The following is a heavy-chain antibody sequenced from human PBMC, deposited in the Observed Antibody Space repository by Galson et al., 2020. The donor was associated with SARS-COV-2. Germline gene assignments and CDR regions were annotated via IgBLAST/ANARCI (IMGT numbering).Heavy chain of an antibody. D-gene: IGHD1-26*01. J-gene: IGHJ4*02. CDR2: ISSDGSNS. V-gene: IGHV3-30*04. Sequence: GESLKISCAASGFTFSNYVMHWVRQAPGKGPEWVAVISSDGSNSFYADSLKGRFTISRDNSKSTLYLQMNSLRAEDTAVYYCARGGEWELPYYFDYWGQGTLVTVPS. CDR3: ARGGEWELPYYFDY. CDR1: GFTFSNYV.